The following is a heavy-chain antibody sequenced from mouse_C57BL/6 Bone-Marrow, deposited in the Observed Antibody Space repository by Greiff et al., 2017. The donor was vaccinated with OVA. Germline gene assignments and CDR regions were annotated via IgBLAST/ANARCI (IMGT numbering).Heavy chain of an antibody. CDR2: IDPSDSYT. Sequence: QQSCKASGYTFTIYWMHWVKQRPGQGLEWIGEIDPSDSYTNYNQKFKGKSTLTVDKSSSTAYMQLSSLTSEDSAVYYCARDGYFAYWGQGTLVTVSA. CDR3: ARDGYFAY. V-gene: IGHV1-69*01. D-gene: IGHD2-3*01. CDR1: GYTFTIYW. J-gene: IGHJ3*01.